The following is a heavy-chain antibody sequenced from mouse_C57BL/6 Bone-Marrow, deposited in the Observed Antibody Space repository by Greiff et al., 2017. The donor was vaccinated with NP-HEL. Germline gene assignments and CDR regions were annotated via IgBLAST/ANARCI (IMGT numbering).Heavy chain of an antibody. D-gene: IGHD1-1*01. CDR3: ARSRAYGGYFDV. V-gene: IGHV1-52*01. CDR1: GYTFTSYW. J-gene: IGHJ1*03. CDR2: IDPSDSET. Sequence: QVQLKQPGAELVRPGSSVKLSCKASGYTFTSYWMHWVKQRPIQGLEWIGNIDPSDSETHYNQKFKDKATLTVDKSSSTAYMQLSSLTSEDSAVYYCARSRAYGGYFDVWGTGTTVTVSS.